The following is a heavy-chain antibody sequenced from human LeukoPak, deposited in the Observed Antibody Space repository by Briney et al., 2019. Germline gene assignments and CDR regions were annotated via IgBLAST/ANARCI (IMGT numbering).Heavy chain of an antibody. CDR1: GGTFSSYT. J-gene: IGHJ5*02. V-gene: IGHV1-69*02. D-gene: IGHD3-22*01. CDR3: ARALYYYDSSGYLTWFDP. Sequence: SVKVSCKASGGTFSSYTISWVRQAPGQGLEWMGRIIPILGIANYAQKFQGRVTITADKSTSTAHMELSSLRSEDTAVYYCARALYYYDSSGYLTWFDPWGQGTLVTVFS. CDR2: IIPILGIA.